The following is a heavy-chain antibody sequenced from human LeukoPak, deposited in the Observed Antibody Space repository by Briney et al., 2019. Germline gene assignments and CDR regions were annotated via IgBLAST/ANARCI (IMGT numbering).Heavy chain of an antibody. CDR2: INSDGSST. V-gene: IGHV3-74*01. CDR1: GFTFSSYW. Sequence: GGSLRLSCAASGFTFSSYWMHWVRQAPGKGLVWVSRINSDGSSTNYADSVKGRFTISRDNAKNTLYLQMNSLRAEDTAVYYCARDAYYYDSSGYVDYWGQGTLVTVSS. D-gene: IGHD3-22*01. J-gene: IGHJ4*02. CDR3: ARDAYYYDSSGYVDY.